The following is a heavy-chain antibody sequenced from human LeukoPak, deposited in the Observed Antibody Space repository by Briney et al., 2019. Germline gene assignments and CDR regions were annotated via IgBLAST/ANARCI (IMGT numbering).Heavy chain of an antibody. J-gene: IGHJ4*02. D-gene: IGHD1-1*01. V-gene: IGHV3-74*01. CDR2: IKSDGSST. Sequence: AGGSLRLSCAASGFTVSSNYMSWVRQAPGKGPVWVSRIKSDGSSTRFADSVQGRFTISRDNGKNTLYLQMNSLRAEDTAVYYCARGGETNNWYPGYFDHWGQGALVTVSS. CDR1: GFTVSSNY. CDR3: ARGGETNNWYPGYFDH.